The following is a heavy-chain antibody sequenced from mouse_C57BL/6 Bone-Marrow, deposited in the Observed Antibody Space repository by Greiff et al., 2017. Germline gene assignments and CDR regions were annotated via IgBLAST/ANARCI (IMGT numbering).Heavy chain of an antibody. CDR3: ARFYCDCDGGGYYFDY. V-gene: IGHV1-18*01. CDR1: GYTFTDYN. Sequence: DVKLQESGPELVKPGASVKIPCKASGYTFTDYNMDWVKQSHGKSLEWIGDINPNNGGTIYNQKFKGKATLTVDKSSSTAYMELRSLTTEDTAVYYCARFYCDCDGGGYYFDYWGQGTTLTVSS. CDR2: INPNNGGT. D-gene: IGHD2-4*01. J-gene: IGHJ2*01.